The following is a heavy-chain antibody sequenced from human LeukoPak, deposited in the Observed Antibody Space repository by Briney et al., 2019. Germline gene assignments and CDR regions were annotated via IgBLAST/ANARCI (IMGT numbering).Heavy chain of an antibody. CDR1: GGSISSSSYY. D-gene: IGHD2-15*01. Sequence: SETLSLTCTVSGGSISSSSYYWGWIRQPPGKGLEWIGSIYYSGSTYYNPSLKSRVTISVDTSKNQFSLKLSSVTAADTAVYYCARPLNPLVVVAAIDYWGQGTLVTVSS. CDR2: IYYSGST. J-gene: IGHJ4*02. V-gene: IGHV4-39*07. CDR3: ARPLNPLVVVAAIDY.